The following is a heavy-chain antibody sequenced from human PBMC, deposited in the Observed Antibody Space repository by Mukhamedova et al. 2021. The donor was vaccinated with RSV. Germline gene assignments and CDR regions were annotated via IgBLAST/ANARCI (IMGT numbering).Heavy chain of an antibody. Sequence: NPSLKSRVTISVDTSKNQFSLKLSSVTAADTAAYYCAVRVAARDYWGQGTLVTVSS. D-gene: IGHD6-6*01. CDR3: AVRVAARDY. J-gene: IGHJ4*02. V-gene: IGHV4-34*01.